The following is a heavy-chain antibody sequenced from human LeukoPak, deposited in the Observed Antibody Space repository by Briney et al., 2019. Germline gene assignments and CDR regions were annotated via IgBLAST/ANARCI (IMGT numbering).Heavy chain of an antibody. CDR2: IDSSGGVV. CDR3: ARGFDYYGSGSYYRDPYYFDY. D-gene: IGHD3-10*01. J-gene: IGHJ4*02. V-gene: IGHV3-48*03. Sequence: GGSLRLSCAASGFTFSSYDMNWVRQAPGKGLEWVSYIDSSGGVVYYADSVKGRFTISRDNAKNSLYLQMNSLRAEDTAVYYCARGFDYYGSGSYYRDPYYFDYWGQGTLVTVSS. CDR1: GFTFSSYD.